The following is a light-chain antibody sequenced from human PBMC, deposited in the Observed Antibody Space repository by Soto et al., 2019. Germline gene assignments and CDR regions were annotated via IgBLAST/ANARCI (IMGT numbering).Light chain of an antibody. J-gene: IGKJ3*01. CDR1: QSLLYSFNDKGF. CDR2: WAS. Sequence: DVVMTQFPDSLAVSLGERATINCRSSQSLLYSFNDKGFLAWYQQKAGQPPKLLIYWASNRESGIPDRFSGNGSETDFTLTISSLQAEDAAVYYCQQRSSWPATFGPGTKVDIK. CDR3: QQRSSWPAT. V-gene: IGKV4-1*01.